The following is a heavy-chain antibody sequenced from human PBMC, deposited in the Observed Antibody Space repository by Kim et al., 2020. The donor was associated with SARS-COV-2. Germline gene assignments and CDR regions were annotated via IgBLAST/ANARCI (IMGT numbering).Heavy chain of an antibody. V-gene: IGHV2-5*02. D-gene: IGHD3-10*01. Sequence: SGPTLVNPTQTLTLTCTFSGFSLSTSGVGVGWIRQPPGKALEWLALIYWDDDKRYSPSLKSRLTITKDTSKNQVVLTMTNMDPVDTATYYCAHPVSRLWSASYYFDYWGQGTLVTVSS. CDR2: IYWDDDK. J-gene: IGHJ4*02. CDR1: GFSLSTSGVG. CDR3: AHPVSRLWSASYYFDY.